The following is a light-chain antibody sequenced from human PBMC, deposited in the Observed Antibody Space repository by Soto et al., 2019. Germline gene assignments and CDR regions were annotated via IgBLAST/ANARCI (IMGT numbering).Light chain of an antibody. Sequence: EIVLTQSPATLSVSPGDRATLSCRASQNIGSNLAWYRHKPGQAPRLLISGASTRATGVPARFSGSGSGTEFALTISSLQSEDFAVYFCQQYNTGPQTFGQGTKVDIK. CDR2: GAS. V-gene: IGKV3-15*01. CDR3: QQYNTGPQT. J-gene: IGKJ1*01. CDR1: QNIGSN.